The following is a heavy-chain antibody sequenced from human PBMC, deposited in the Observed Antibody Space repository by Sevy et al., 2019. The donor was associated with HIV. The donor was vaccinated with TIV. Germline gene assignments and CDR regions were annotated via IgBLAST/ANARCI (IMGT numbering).Heavy chain of an antibody. CDR3: AKVLESGIAAVGRNYFDY. J-gene: IGHJ4*02. CDR2: IRYDGSNK. V-gene: IGHV3-30*02. Sequence: GGSLRLSCAASGFMFSSYGMHWVRQAPGKGLEWVAVIRYDGSNKNYADSVKGRFTISRDNSKNTLYLQMNSLRAEDTALYYCAKVLESGIAAVGRNYFDYWGQGTLVTVSS. D-gene: IGHD6-13*01. CDR1: GFMFSSYG.